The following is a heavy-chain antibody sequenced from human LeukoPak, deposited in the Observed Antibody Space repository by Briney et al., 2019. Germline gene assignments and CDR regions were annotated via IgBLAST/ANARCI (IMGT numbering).Heavy chain of an antibody. CDR2: IHDSGST. CDR1: GGSFSGYY. V-gene: IGHV4-59*01. Sequence: SETLSLTCAVYGGSFSGYYWSWIRQPPGKGLEWIGYIHDSGSTNYNPSLKSRVTISVDTSKNQVSLKVSSVTAADTAVYYCASSLPGIAVAALWGQGTLVTVSS. J-gene: IGHJ4*02. D-gene: IGHD6-19*01. CDR3: ASSLPGIAVAAL.